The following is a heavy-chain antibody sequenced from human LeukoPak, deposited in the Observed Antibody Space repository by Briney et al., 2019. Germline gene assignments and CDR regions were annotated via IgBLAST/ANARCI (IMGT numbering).Heavy chain of an antibody. Sequence: SETLSLTCTVSGGSISSSSYYWSWIRQPPGKGLEWIGEINHSGSTNYNPSLKSRVTISVDTSKNQFSLKLSSVTAADTAVYYCARAGRGYSYGSRLDYWGQGTLVTVSS. CDR1: GGSISSSSYY. V-gene: IGHV4-39*07. J-gene: IGHJ4*02. D-gene: IGHD5-18*01. CDR3: ARAGRGYSYGSRLDY. CDR2: INHSGST.